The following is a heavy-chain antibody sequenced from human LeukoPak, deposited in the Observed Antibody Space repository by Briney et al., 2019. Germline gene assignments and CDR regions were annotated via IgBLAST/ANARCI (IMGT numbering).Heavy chain of an antibody. CDR3: GRDRLGGTGHWRIDV. D-gene: IGHD1-1*01. CDR2: IYNSGTT. CDR1: GGSFSSYY. J-gene: IGHJ2*01. Sequence: SETLSLTRTVSGGSFSSYYWTWIRQPAGKGLEWIGRIYNSGTTNYSPSLESRVTMSRDTSKNRFSLSLSSVTAADTAVYYCGRDRLGGTGHWRIDVWGRGTLVTVSS. V-gene: IGHV4-4*07.